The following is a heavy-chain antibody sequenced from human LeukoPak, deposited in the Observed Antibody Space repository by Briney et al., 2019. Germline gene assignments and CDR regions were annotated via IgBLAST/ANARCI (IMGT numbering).Heavy chain of an antibody. CDR1: GYIFTSYY. CDR2: ISPREGNT. CDR3: ARELSGGYFDY. V-gene: IGHV1-46*01. J-gene: IGHJ4*02. D-gene: IGHD2/OR15-2a*01. Sequence: ASVKVSCKASGYIFTSYYMHWVRQAPGQGLEWMGIISPREGNTNYAQKFQGRVTMTRDTSTSTVYMELSSLRSEDTAVYYCARELSGGYFDYWGQGILVTVSS.